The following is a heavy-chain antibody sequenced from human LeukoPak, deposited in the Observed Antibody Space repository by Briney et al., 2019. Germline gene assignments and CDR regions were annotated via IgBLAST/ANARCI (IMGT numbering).Heavy chain of an antibody. Sequence: GALRLSSAASGFHFSSYSMNWVRPAPGKGLGWVASITSSSSYIYYADSVKGRFTISRDNAKNSLYLQMNSLRAEDTAVYYCARDQSDGSGSYYSFDYWGQGTLVTVSS. V-gene: IGHV3-21*01. CDR3: ARDQSDGSGSYYSFDY. J-gene: IGHJ4*02. CDR1: GFHFSSYS. D-gene: IGHD3-10*01. CDR2: ITSSSSYI.